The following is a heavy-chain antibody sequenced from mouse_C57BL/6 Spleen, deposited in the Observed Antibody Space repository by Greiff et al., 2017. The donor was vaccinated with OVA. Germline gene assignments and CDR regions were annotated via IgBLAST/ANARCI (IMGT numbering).Heavy chain of an antibody. Sequence: QVQLQQPGAELVRPGSSVKLSCKASGYTFTSYWMHWVKQRPIQGLEWIGNIDPSDSETHYNQKFKDKATLTVDKSSSTAYMQLSSLTSEDSAVYYCAREDWGTTYWYFDVWGTGTTVTVSS. CDR3: AREDWGTTYWYFDV. D-gene: IGHD2-1*01. V-gene: IGHV1-52*01. J-gene: IGHJ1*03. CDR2: IDPSDSET. CDR1: GYTFTSYW.